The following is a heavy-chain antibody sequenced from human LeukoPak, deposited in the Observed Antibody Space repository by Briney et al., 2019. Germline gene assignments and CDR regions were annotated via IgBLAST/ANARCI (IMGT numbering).Heavy chain of an antibody. CDR1: GFTFSSYG. CDR3: AKNLLGTYSLDY. V-gene: IGHV3-30*02. D-gene: IGHD1-1*01. Sequence: PGGSLRLSCAASGFTFSSYGMHWVRQAPGKGLEWVAFIRYDGSDKYYADSVKGRFTISRDNSKNTLYVQVNSLRAEDTAVYYCAKNLLGTYSLDYWGQGTLVTVSS. CDR2: IRYDGSDK. J-gene: IGHJ4*02.